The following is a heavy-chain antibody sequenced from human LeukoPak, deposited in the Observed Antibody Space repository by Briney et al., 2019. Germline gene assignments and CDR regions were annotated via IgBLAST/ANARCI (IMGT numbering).Heavy chain of an antibody. CDR2: IWYDGSNK. CDR3: ASRDKGFYYGMNV. J-gene: IGHJ6*02. V-gene: IGHV3-33*01. CDR1: GFTFSSYG. Sequence: GGSLRLSCAASGFTFSSYGMHWVRQAPGKGLEWVAVIWYDGSNKYYADSVKGRFTISRDNSKNTPYLQMNSLRAEDTAVYYCASRDKGFYYGMNVWGQGTTVTVSS. D-gene: IGHD5-24*01.